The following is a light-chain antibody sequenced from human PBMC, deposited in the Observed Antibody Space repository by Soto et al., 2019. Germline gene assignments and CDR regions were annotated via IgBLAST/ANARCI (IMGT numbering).Light chain of an antibody. J-gene: IGKJ5*01. CDR1: QGISSY. Sequence: IQLTQSPSSLSASVGDRVTIACRASQGISSYLAWYQQKPGKAPKLLIYGASTLEGGVPFRFSGSGSGTDFTFTISSLQPEDFATYYCQQLNTYPITFGQGTRLEI. CDR2: GAS. CDR3: QQLNTYPIT. V-gene: IGKV1-9*01.